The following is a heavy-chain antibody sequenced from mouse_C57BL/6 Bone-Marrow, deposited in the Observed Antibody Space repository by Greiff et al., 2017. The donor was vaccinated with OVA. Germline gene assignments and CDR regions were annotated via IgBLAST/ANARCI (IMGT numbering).Heavy chain of an antibody. D-gene: IGHD2-2*01. CDR1: GYTFTSYW. CDR2: IYPGSGST. V-gene: IGHV1-55*01. CDR3: ALRGYYGYGAGPYFDY. J-gene: IGHJ2*01. Sequence: QVQLQQPGAELVKPGASVKMSCKASGYTFTSYWITWVKQRPGQGLEWIGDIYPGSGSTNYNETFKSKAPLTVDTSSSTAYMQLSSLTSEDSAVYYCALRGYYGYGAGPYFDYWGQGTTLTVSS.